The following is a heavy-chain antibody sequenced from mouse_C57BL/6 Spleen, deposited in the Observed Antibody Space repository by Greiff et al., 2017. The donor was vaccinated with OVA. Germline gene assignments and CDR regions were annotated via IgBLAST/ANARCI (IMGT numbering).Heavy chain of an antibody. D-gene: IGHD2-5*01. CDR1: GYSFTSYH. CDR2: IYPGSGNT. Sequence: VQLQQSGPELVKPGASVKISCRASGYSFTSYHIHWVKQRPGQGLEWIGWIYPGSGNTKYNEKFKGKATLTADTSSSTAYMQLSSLTSEDSAVYYCAKNSNSYAMDYWGQGTSVTVSS. CDR3: AKNSNSYAMDY. J-gene: IGHJ4*01. V-gene: IGHV1-66*01.